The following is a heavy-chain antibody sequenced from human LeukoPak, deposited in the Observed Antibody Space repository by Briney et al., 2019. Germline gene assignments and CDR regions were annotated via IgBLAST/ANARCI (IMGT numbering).Heavy chain of an antibody. CDR2: ISSSSSYI. CDR1: GFTFSRYS. Sequence: GGSLRLSCAASGFTFSRYSMNWVRQAPGKALEGVSSISSSSSYIYYADPVEGRFTIYRDNAKNSLYLQMNSLRAEDTALYYCVKDLHSSGWYYLDYWGQGTLVTVSS. J-gene: IGHJ4*02. V-gene: IGHV3-21*04. CDR3: VKDLHSSGWYYLDY. D-gene: IGHD6-19*01.